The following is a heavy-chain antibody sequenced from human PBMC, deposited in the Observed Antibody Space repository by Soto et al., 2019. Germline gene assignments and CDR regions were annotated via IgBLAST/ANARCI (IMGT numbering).Heavy chain of an antibody. CDR1: GGSISSGDYY. D-gene: IGHD2-21*02. CDR3: ARSGVVVTAIPIAEYFQH. CDR2: IYYSGST. V-gene: IGHV4-30-4*01. Sequence: QVQLQESGPGLVKPSQTLSLTCTVSGGSISSGDYYWSWIRQPPGKGLEWIGYIYYSGSTYYNPSLKSRVTLSVDTSKNQFSLKLSSVTAADTAVYYCARSGVVVTAIPIAEYFQHWGQGTLVTVSS. J-gene: IGHJ1*01.